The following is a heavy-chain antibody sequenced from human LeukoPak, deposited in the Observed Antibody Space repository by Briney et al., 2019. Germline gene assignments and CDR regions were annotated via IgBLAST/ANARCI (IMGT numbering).Heavy chain of an antibody. CDR3: ARSESSWLQAGEFDY. J-gene: IGHJ4*02. V-gene: IGHV3-30-3*01. Sequence: GGPLRLSCAASGFTFSSYAMHWVPQAPGKRLEWAAVISYDGSRKYYADSVKGQFTISRETSKNTMYLQMNSLRAEDTAVYYCARSESSWLQAGEFDYWGQGTLVNVSS. CDR2: ISYDGSRK. D-gene: IGHD6-13*01. CDR1: GFTFSSYA.